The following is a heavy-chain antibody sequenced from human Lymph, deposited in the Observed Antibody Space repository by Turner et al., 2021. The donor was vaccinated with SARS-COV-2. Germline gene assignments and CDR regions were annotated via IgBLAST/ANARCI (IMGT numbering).Heavy chain of an antibody. CDR1: GFTFISYG. V-gene: IGHV3-30*03. J-gene: IGHJ6*02. Sequence: QVQLVESGGGVVQPGRSLRLSCEASGFTFISYGMHWVRQAPGKGLEWVAVISYDGGHKSYADSVKGRFTISRDNSKNTLYLQMISLRAEDTAVYYCAWALYYYYGMDVWGQGTTVTVSS. CDR3: AWALYYYYGMDV. CDR2: ISYDGGHK.